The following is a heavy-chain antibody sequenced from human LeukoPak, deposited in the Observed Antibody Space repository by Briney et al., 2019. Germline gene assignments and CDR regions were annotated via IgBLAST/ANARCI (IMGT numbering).Heavy chain of an antibody. D-gene: IGHD6-25*01. CDR3: ARWSISAATYYYYYGMDV. Sequence: GASVKASCKASGYTFTSYGISWVRQAPGQGLEWMGWISAYNGNTNYAQKLQGRVTMTTDTSTSTAYMELRSLRSDDTAVYYCARWSISAATYYYYYGMDVWGQGTTVTVSS. J-gene: IGHJ6*02. CDR1: GYTFTSYG. CDR2: ISAYNGNT. V-gene: IGHV1-18*01.